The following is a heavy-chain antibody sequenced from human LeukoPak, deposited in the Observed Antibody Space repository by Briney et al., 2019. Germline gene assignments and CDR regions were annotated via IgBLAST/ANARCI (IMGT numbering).Heavy chain of an antibody. CDR3: AKNVGYSYGLYYFDY. V-gene: IGHV3-23*01. CDR1: GFPFSNYA. CDR2: LISSGAVT. Sequence: GGSLRLSCAASGFPFSNYAMSWVRQAPGKGLEWVSSLISSGAVTYYADSVKGRFTISRDNSKNTVHLQMDSLRAEDSAVYYYAKNVGYSYGLYYFDYWGQGTLVTVSS. D-gene: IGHD5-18*01. J-gene: IGHJ4*02.